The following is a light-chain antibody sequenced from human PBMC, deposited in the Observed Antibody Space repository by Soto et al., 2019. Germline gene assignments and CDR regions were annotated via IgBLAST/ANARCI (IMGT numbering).Light chain of an antibody. CDR2: EVS. CDR3: SSYTGSSTPLV. Sequence: QSALTQPASVSGSPGQSITMPCTGTSSDVGGYNYVSWYQQHPNKATRLIIYEVSNRPSGVSNRFSGSKSGNTASLTISGLQAEDEADYYCSSYTGSSTPLVFGGGTQLTVL. CDR1: SSDVGGYNY. V-gene: IGLV2-14*01. J-gene: IGLJ3*02.